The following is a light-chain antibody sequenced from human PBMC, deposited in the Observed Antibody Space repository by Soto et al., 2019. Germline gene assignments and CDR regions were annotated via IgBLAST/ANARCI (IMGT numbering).Light chain of an antibody. CDR1: QSVSSN. CDR2: DAS. V-gene: IGKV3-15*01. CDR3: HQNNNWPPATLT. Sequence: EIVMTQSPATLSVSPGERATLSCKASQSVSSNLAWYQQKPGQAPRLLIYDASTRDTGIPARFSGSGSGTEFTLTISSLQSEDFAVYYCHQNNNWPPATLTFGGGTKVEIK. J-gene: IGKJ4*01.